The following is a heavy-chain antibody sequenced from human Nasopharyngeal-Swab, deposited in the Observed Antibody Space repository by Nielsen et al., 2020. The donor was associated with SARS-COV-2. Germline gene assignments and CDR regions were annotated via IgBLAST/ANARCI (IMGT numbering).Heavy chain of an antibody. Sequence: RQAPWKGLEWFGEINHSGSTNYNPSLKSRVTISVDTSKNQFSLKLSSVTAADTAVYYCARGSVTGGDGMDVWGQGTTVTVSS. V-gene: IGHV4-34*01. D-gene: IGHD4-17*01. J-gene: IGHJ6*02. CDR3: ARGSVTGGDGMDV. CDR2: INHSGST.